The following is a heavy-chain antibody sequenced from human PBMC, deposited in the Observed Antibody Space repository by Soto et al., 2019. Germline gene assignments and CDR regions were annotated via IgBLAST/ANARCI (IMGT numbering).Heavy chain of an antibody. CDR3: ARDWGRTFDY. CDR2: IWYDGSNK. D-gene: IGHD3-16*01. Sequence: QVQLVESGGGVVQPGRSLRLSCAASGFTFSSYGMHWVRQAPGKGLEWVAVIWYDGSNKYYADSVKGRFTISRDNSKNTLDLQMNSLRAEDTAAYYCARDWGRTFDYWRQGTLVTVSS. J-gene: IGHJ4*02. CDR1: GFTFSSYG. V-gene: IGHV3-33*01.